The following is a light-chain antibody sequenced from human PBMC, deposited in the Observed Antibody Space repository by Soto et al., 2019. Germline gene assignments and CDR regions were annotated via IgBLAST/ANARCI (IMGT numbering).Light chain of an antibody. Sequence: QSALTQPASVSGSPGQSITISCTGTSSDVGVSNYVSWYQQHPGKAPKLMIYDVSKRPSGVPDRFSGSKSGNTASLTISGLQAEDEADYYCCSYAGSYTYVFGTGTKLTVL. CDR3: CSYAGSYTYV. V-gene: IGLV2-11*01. CDR2: DVS. J-gene: IGLJ1*01. CDR1: SSDVGVSNY.